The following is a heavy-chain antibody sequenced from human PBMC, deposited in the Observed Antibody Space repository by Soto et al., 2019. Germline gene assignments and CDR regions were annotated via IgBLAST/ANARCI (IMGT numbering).Heavy chain of an antibody. J-gene: IGHJ4*02. CDR2: IYYSGST. Sequence: QLQLQESGPGLVKPSETLSLTCTVSGGSISSSSYYWGWIRQPPGKGLEWIGSIYYSGSTYYNPSLKSRVPISVDTSKNQFSLKLSSVTAADTAVYYCASPSFKGVAVAGTAGPWGQGTLVTVSS. CDR3: ASPSFKGVAVAGTAGP. CDR1: GGSISSSSYY. D-gene: IGHD6-19*01. V-gene: IGHV4-39*01.